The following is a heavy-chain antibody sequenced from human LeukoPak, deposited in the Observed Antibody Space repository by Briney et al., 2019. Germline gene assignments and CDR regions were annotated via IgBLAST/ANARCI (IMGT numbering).Heavy chain of an antibody. CDR1: GGSISSGGYS. V-gene: IGHV4-30-2*01. CDR3: ARAKGVVPAAVNWFDP. CDR2: IYHSGST. Sequence: SETLSLTCAVSGGSISSGGYSWSWIRQPPGKGLEWIGYIYHSGSTYYNPSLKSRVTISVDRSKNQFSLKLSSVTAADTAVYYCARAKGVVPAAVNWFDPWGQGTLVTVSS. J-gene: IGHJ5*02. D-gene: IGHD2-2*01.